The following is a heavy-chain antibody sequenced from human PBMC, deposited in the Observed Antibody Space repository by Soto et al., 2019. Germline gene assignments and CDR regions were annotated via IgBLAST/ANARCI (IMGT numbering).Heavy chain of an antibody. D-gene: IGHD6-6*01. J-gene: IGHJ6*03. CDR3: AKDLGGKGIAARRYYYYYMDV. CDR1: GFTFSSYA. CDR2: ISGSGGST. Sequence: GGSLRLSCAASGFTFSSYAMSWVRQAPGKGLEWVSAISGSGGSTYYADSVKGRFTISRDNSKNTLYLQMNSLRAEDTAVYYCAKDLGGKGIAARRYYYYYMDVWGKGTTVTVSS. V-gene: IGHV3-23*01.